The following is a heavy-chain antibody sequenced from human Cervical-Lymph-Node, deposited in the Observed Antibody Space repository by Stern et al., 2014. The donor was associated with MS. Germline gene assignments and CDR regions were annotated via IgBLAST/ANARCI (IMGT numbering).Heavy chain of an antibody. CDR3: ARVQNTHMPFFEYLLFQWFDP. Sequence: EVQLVQSGGGLVQPGGSLRLSCAASGFTINKYWMVWVRQPPGKGLEWVANIKQDESEKDYVESVQGRFTISRDNAKNSLFLQMNSLRAEDTAVYYCARVQNTHMPFFEYLLFQWFDPWGQGTLVTVSS. J-gene: IGHJ5*02. CDR2: IKQDESEK. V-gene: IGHV3-7*01. D-gene: IGHD3-3*02. CDR1: GFTINKYW.